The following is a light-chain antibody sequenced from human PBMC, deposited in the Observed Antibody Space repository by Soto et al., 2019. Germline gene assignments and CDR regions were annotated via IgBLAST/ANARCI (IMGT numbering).Light chain of an antibody. CDR1: EGVGTY. CDR3: QQRSVWPRT. J-gene: IGKJ1*01. V-gene: IGKV3-11*01. Sequence: EFVLTQSPATLSLSPGERATLSCRASEGVGTYLAWYQQKPGQPPRLLIYDASTRASGIPARFSGSGSGTDFILTISSLEPEDFAVYYCQQRSVWPRTFGQGIKVESK. CDR2: DAS.